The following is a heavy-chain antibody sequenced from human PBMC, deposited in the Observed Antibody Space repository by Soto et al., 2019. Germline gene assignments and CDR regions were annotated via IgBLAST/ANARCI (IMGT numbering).Heavy chain of an antibody. V-gene: IGHV1-69*13. CDR1: GGTFSSYA. Sequence: GASVKVSCKASGGTFSSYAISWVRQAPGQGLEWMGGIIPIFGTANYAQKFQGRVTITADESTSTAYMELSSLRSEDTAVYYCARSEVYDSSGYPRMGYSFDYWGQGTLVTVS. CDR3: ARSEVYDSSGYPRMGYSFDY. D-gene: IGHD3-22*01. J-gene: IGHJ4*02. CDR2: IIPIFGTA.